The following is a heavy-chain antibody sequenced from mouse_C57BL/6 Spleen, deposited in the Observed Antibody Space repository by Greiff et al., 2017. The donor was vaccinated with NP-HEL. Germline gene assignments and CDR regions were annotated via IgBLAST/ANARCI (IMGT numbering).Heavy chain of an antibody. CDR2: INPSNGGT. V-gene: IGHV1-53*01. J-gene: IGHJ4*01. CDR3: ARDLYYGSSYYAMDY. CDR1: GYTFTSYW. D-gene: IGHD1-1*01. Sequence: QVQLQQPGTELVKPGASVKLSCKASGYTFTSYWMHWVKQRPGQGLEWIGNINPSNGGTNYNEKFKSKATLTVDKSSSTAYMQLSSLTSEDSAVYYGARDLYYGSSYYAMDYWGQGTSGTVSS.